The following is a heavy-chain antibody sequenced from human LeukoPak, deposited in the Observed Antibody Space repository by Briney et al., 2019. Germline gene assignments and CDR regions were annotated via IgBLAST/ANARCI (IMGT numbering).Heavy chain of an antibody. V-gene: IGHV3-30*04. J-gene: IGHJ4*02. CDR2: ISYDGSNK. CDR1: GFTFSSYA. Sequence: GGSLRLSCAASGFTFSSYAMHWVRQAPGKGLEWVAVISYDGSNKYYADSVKGRFTISRDNSKNTLHLQMNSLGPDDTAVYYCAKLNPTVTTEDYWGQGTLVTVSP. D-gene: IGHD4-17*01. CDR3: AKLNPTVTTEDY.